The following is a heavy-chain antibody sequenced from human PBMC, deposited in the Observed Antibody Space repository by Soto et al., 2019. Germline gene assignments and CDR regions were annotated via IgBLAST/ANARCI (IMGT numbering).Heavy chain of an antibody. Sequence: QLQLQESGPGLVKPSETLSLTCTVSGGSISSSSYYWGWIRQPPGKGLEWIGSIYYSGSTYYNPSLKRRVTISVDTSKNQFSLKLSSVTAADTAVYYCASVVDYGDSDAFDIWGQGTMVTVSS. D-gene: IGHD4-17*01. CDR3: ASVVDYGDSDAFDI. V-gene: IGHV4-39*01. CDR2: IYYSGST. CDR1: GGSISSSSYY. J-gene: IGHJ3*02.